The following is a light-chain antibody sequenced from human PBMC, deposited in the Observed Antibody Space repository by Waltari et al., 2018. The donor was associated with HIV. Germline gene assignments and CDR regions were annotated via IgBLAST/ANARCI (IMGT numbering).Light chain of an antibody. CDR3: MQSLEIPHT. Sequence: IVMTQSPLSLPVTPGEPATISCRSGQSLLHSDGYNFLDWYLQRPGQPPQLLIYLGSHRAPGVPTRFTGSGSYTNFILIITRVEADDVGVYLCMQSLEIPHTFGQGTRVEI. J-gene: IGKJ2*01. V-gene: IGKV2-28*01. CDR1: QSLLHSDGYNF. CDR2: LGS.